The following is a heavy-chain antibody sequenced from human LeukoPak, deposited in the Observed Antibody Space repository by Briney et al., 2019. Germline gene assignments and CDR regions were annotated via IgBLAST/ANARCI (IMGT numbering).Heavy chain of an antibody. J-gene: IGHJ3*02. CDR2: INHSGST. V-gene: IGHV4-34*01. D-gene: IGHD1-20*01. CDR1: GGSFSGYY. Sequence: SETLSLTCAVYGGSFSGYYWSWIRQPPGKGLEWIGEINHSGSTNYNPSLMSRVTISVDTSKNQFSLKLISVTAADTAVYYCAREPPYIWNRGGFDIWGQGTMLTVSS. CDR3: AREPPYIWNRGGFDI.